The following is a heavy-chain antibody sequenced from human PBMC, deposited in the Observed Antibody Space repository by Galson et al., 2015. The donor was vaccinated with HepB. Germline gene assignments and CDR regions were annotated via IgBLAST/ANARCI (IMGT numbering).Heavy chain of an antibody. CDR1: GFTFSTHS. D-gene: IGHD2-2*01. CDR3: AGRTRAPYQLLN. J-gene: IGHJ4*02. V-gene: IGHV3-21*01. Sequence: SLRLSCAASGFTFSTHSMNWVRQAPGKGLEWVSSISSNSFHIYYADSVKGRFTISRDNAESSLWLQMNSLRAEDTAVYYCAGRTRAPYQLLNWGQGTLVTVSS. CDR2: ISSNSFHI.